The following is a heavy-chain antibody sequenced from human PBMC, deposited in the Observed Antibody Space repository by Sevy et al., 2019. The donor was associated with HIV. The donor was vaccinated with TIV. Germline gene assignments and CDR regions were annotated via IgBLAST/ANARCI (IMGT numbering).Heavy chain of an antibody. CDR2: IYPDNSDI. D-gene: IGHD3-10*01. J-gene: IGHJ6*02. Sequence: GESLKISCKGSGYTFTSYWIGWVRQMPGKGLEWMGIIYPDNSDIRYSPSFQGQVTISADKSITTAYLQWSSLKASDTAMYYCASLGVGRPFFLWGQGTTVTVSS. CDR3: ASLGVGRPFFL. CDR1: GYTFTSYW. V-gene: IGHV5-51*01.